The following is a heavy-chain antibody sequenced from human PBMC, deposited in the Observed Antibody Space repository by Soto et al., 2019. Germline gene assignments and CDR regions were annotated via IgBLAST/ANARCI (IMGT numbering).Heavy chain of an antibody. J-gene: IGHJ4*02. CDR2: FDPEDGET. CDR1: GDTLTELS. D-gene: IGHD3-22*01. CDR3: ATSSITMIVVVTQGPFDY. V-gene: IGHV1-24*01. Sequence: ASVKVSCKVSGDTLTELSMHWVRQAPGKGLEWMGGFDPEDGETIYAQKFQGRVTMTEDTSTDTAYMELSSLRSEDTAVYYCATSSITMIVVVTQGPFDYWGQGTLVTVS.